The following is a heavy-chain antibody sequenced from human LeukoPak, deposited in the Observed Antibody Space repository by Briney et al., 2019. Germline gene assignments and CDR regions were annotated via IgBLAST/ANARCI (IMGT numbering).Heavy chain of an antibody. Sequence: SETLSLTCTVSGGSISSHYWSWIRQPPGKGLEWIGYIYYSGSTNYNPSLKSRVTISVDTSKNQFSLKLSSVTAADTAVYYCARDQNYYGSGRWFDPWGQGTLVTVSS. CDR1: GGSISSHY. J-gene: IGHJ5*02. D-gene: IGHD3-10*01. V-gene: IGHV4-59*11. CDR3: ARDQNYYGSGRWFDP. CDR2: IYYSGST.